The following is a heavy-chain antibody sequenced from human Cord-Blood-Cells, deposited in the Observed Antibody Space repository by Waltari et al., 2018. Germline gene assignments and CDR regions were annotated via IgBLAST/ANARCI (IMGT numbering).Heavy chain of an antibody. Sequence: EVQLVESGGGLVQPGGSLRLSCAASGFTFSGYWMSWVRTAPGKGLEWVANIKQDGSEKYYVDSVKGRFTISRDNAKNSLYLQMNSLRAEDTAVYYCASSAPYYDFWSGQSAFDIWGQGTMVTVSS. V-gene: IGHV3-7*01. J-gene: IGHJ3*02. CDR3: ASSAPYYDFWSGQSAFDI. CDR1: GFTFSGYW. CDR2: IKQDGSEK. D-gene: IGHD3-3*01.